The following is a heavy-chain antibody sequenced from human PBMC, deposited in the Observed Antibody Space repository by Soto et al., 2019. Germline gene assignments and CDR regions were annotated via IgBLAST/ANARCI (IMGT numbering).Heavy chain of an antibody. CDR3: SKLTSRKSAARQGRSNWLDP. J-gene: IGHJ5*02. CDR2: VYYSGST. D-gene: IGHD6-25*01. Sequence: QLQLQESGPGLVKPSETLSLTCTLSGDSITWTSCYWGWIRQPPGKGLEWVGDVYYSGSTYYNPSLKTRLTMSIDNSKGQFSLKKSSVPPADTGVYYCSKLTSRKSAARQGRSNWLDPRGPGILVTVSS. V-gene: IGHV4-39*01. CDR1: GDSITWTSCY.